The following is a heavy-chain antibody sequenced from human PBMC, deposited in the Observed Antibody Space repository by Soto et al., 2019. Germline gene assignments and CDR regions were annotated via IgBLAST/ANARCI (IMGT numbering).Heavy chain of an antibody. D-gene: IGHD4-17*01. J-gene: IGHJ4*02. Sequence: PSETLSLTCAVYGGSFSGYYWSWIRQPPGKGLEWIGEINHSGSTNYNPSLKSRVTISVDTSKNQFSLKLSSVTAADTAVYYCARGLQADYGDYAFDYWGQGTLVTVSS. V-gene: IGHV4-34*01. CDR2: INHSGST. CDR1: GGSFSGYY. CDR3: ARGLQADYGDYAFDY.